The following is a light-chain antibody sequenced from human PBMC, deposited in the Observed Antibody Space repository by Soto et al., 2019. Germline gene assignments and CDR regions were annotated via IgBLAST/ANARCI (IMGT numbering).Light chain of an antibody. CDR2: GAS. J-gene: IGKJ1*01. CDR1: QSVSSN. CDR3: QQYNNFWT. Sequence: EIVMTQSPVILSVSPGETATLSCRASQSVSSNLAWYQQKPGQAPRILIYGASTRATDIPARFSGSGSGTEFTLTISSLQSEDFAVYYCQQYNNFWTFGQGTKVEIK. V-gene: IGKV3-15*01.